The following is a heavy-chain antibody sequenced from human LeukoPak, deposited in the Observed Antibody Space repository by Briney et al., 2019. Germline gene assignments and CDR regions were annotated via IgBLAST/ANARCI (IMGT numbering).Heavy chain of an antibody. J-gene: IGHJ4*02. V-gene: IGHV3-33*01. CDR2: IWYDGSNK. CDR3: ARDANQGDCYGSGSTSYYFDY. D-gene: IGHD3-10*01. CDR1: GFTFSSYG. Sequence: GGSLRLSCAASGFTFSSYGMHWVRQAPGQGLEWVAVIWYDGSNKYYADSVKGRFTISRDNSKNALYLQMNSLRAEDTAVYYCARDANQGDCYGSGSTSYYFDYWGQGTLVTVSS.